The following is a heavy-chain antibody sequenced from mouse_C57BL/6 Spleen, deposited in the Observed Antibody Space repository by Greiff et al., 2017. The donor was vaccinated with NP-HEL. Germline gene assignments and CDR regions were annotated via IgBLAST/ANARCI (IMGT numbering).Heavy chain of an antibody. J-gene: IGHJ2*01. V-gene: IGHV2-2*01. D-gene: IGHD1-1*01. CDR2: IWSGGST. CDR3: ARTTDYGSSYFYYFDY. CDR1: GFSLTSYG. Sequence: VQLQESGPGLVQPSQSLSITCTVSGFSLTSYGVHWVSQSPGKGLEWLGVIWSGGSTDYNAAFISRLSISKDNSKSQVFFKMNSLQADDTAIYYCARTTDYGSSYFYYFDYWGQGTTLTVSS.